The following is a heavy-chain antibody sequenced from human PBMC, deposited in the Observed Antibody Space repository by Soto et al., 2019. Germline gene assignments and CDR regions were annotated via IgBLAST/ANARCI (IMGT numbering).Heavy chain of an antibody. D-gene: IGHD4-17*01. J-gene: IGHJ4*02. CDR1: GGSFSGYY. CDR3: ARSQTTVTSYDY. Sequence: ETLSLTCAVHGGSFSGYYWDWIRQPPGKGLEWIGEVNHGGTSNYNPSLKSRAIISVDTSKNQFSLKLTSVTAEDTAVYYCARSQTTVTSYDYWGQGTLVTVSS. CDR2: VNHGGTS. V-gene: IGHV4-34*01.